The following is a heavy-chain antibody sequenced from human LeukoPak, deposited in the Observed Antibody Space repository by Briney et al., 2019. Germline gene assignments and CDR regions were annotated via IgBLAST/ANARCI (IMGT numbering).Heavy chain of an antibody. Sequence: SGTLSLTCAVSGGSISSSNWWSWVRQPPGKGLEWIGEIYHSGSTYYNPSLKSRVTISVDTSKNQFSLKLSSVTAADTAVYYCARDRGGIRPASLIDYWGQGTLVTVSS. CDR3: ARDRGGIRPASLIDY. D-gene: IGHD3-16*01. CDR1: GGSISSSNW. J-gene: IGHJ4*02. V-gene: IGHV4-4*02. CDR2: IYHSGST.